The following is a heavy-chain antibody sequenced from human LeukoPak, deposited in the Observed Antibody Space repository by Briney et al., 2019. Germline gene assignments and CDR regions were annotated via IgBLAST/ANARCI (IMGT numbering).Heavy chain of an antibody. CDR1: GYTFTGYS. J-gene: IGHJ4*02. CDR2: INPIGGGT. V-gene: IGHV1-2*02. D-gene: IGHD4-17*01. Sequence: GASVKVSCKASGYTFTGYSMHWVRQAPGQGLEWMGWINPIGGGTKYVQKFQGRVTMTTDTSISTAYMELSSLRSDDTAVYYCVSGGDYGVYFDYRGQGTLVTVS. CDR3: VSGGDYGVYFDY.